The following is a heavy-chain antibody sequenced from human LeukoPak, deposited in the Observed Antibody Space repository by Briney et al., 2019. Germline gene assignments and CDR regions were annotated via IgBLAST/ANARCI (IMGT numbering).Heavy chain of an antibody. V-gene: IGHV4-38-2*02. J-gene: IGHJ5*02. Sequence: PSETLSLTCTVSGYSISSGYYWGWIRQPPGKGLEWIGSIYHSGSTYYNPSLKSRVTISVDTSKNQFSLKLSSVTAADTAVYYCASVIVGATELNWFDPWGQGTLVTVPS. CDR2: IYHSGST. CDR3: ASVIVGATELNWFDP. CDR1: GYSISSGYY. D-gene: IGHD1-26*01.